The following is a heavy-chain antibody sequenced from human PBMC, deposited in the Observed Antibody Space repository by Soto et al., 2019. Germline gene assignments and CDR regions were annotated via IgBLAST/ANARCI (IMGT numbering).Heavy chain of an antibody. CDR2: VYYTGTT. CDR3: ARDGYRYPGTFDF. D-gene: IGHD5-18*01. CDR1: GASISPYY. J-gene: IGHJ3*01. Sequence: PSETLSLTCTVSGASISPYYWSWIRQAPGKGLEWIGYVYYTGTTNYNPSLKSRVTISIDRSKNQISLDLTSATAADTAVYYCARDGYRYPGTFDFWGPGTMVTVSS. V-gene: IGHV4-59*01.